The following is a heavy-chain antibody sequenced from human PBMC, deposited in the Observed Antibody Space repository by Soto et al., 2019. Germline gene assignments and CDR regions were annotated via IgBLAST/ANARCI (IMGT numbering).Heavy chain of an antibody. CDR1: GGSVSSGSYY. J-gene: IGHJ5*02. V-gene: IGHV4-61*01. CDR2: IYYSGST. D-gene: IGHD4-17*01. Sequence: SETLSLTCTVSGGSVSSGSYYWSWIRQPPGKGLEWIGYIYYSGSTNYNPSLKSRVTISVDTSKKQFSLKLSSVTAADTDVYYCARHHYRDYSLDPWATGNLAHVSS. CDR3: ARHHYRDYSLDP.